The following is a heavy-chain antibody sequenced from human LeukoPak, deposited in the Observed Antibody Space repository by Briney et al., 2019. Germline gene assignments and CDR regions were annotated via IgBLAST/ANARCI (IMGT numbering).Heavy chain of an antibody. CDR3: ATDIRYDSSGY. CDR1: GYTFTGYY. CDR2: FDPEDGET. J-gene: IGHJ4*02. Sequence: ASVKVSCKASGYTFTGYYMHWVRQAPGKGLEWMGGFDPEDGETIYAQKFQGRVTMTEDTSTDTAYMELSSLRSEDTAVYYCATDIRYDSSGYWGQGTLVTVSS. D-gene: IGHD3-22*01. V-gene: IGHV1-24*01.